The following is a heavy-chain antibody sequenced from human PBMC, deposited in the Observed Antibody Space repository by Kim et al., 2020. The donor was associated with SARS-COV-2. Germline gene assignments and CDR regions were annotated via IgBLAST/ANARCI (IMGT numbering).Heavy chain of an antibody. CDR1: GFTFSSYC. J-gene: IGHJ6*04. Sequence: GGSLRLSCAASGFTFSSYCMSWVRQAPGKGLEWVAVISYEGSKNYYADALRGRFTISSDSSKNTLYLQMDSLRPEDTAVYFCAKDKSCSMITLGGESGGKDLWGEGTTVTVSP. D-gene: IGHD3-16*01. V-gene: IGHV3-30*18. CDR2: ISYEGSKN. CDR3: AKDKSCSMITLGGESGGKDL.